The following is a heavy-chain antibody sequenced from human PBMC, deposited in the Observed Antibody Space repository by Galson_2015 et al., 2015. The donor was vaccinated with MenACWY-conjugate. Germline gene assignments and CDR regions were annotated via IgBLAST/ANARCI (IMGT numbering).Heavy chain of an antibody. D-gene: IGHD1-20*01. J-gene: IGHJ1*01. CDR1: GFIFSTYR. CDR2: ISSVSDTI. V-gene: IGHV3-48*02. Sequence: SLRLSCAASGFIFSTYRMNWVRQAPGKGLEWVSYISSVSDTIYYAASVKGRFTISRDNAKDSLYLQMNSLRDEDTAVYYCAREGGNWNVQYFQQWGQGTLVTVSS. CDR3: AREGGNWNVQYFQQ.